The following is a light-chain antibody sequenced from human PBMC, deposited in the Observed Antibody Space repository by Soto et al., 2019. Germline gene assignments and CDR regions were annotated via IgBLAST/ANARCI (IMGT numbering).Light chain of an antibody. J-gene: IGLJ2*01. V-gene: IGLV3-21*02. CDR1: NIGAKS. Sequence: SYELTQPPSVSVAPGQTAAITCGGDNIGAKSVHWYQQRPGQAPVLVVYEDSDRPSGIPERFSGSNSGNAATLTIRRVEAGDEADYYCQVWNVHPDHPGVVFGGGTQLTVL. CDR3: QVWNVHPDHPGVV. CDR2: EDS.